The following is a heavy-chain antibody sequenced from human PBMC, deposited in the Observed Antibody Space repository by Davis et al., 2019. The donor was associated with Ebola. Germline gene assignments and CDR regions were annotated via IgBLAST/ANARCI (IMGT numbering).Heavy chain of an antibody. V-gene: IGHV3-7*01. J-gene: IGHJ4*02. CDR3: AMPDCSGADCFSVYIKS. D-gene: IGHD2-21*02. CDR1: GFTFSTYW. Sequence: PGGSLRLSCVVSGFTFSTYWMSWVRQAPGKGLEWVANINKDGSEKYYVDSVKGRFTISRDNAKNSLYLQMNSLRAEDTAVYYCAMPDCSGADCFSVYIKSWGQGTLVTVSS. CDR2: INKDGSEK.